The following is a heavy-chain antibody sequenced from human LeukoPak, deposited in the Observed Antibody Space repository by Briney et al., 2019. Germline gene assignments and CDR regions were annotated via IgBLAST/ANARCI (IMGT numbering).Heavy chain of an antibody. D-gene: IGHD6-13*01. CDR2: INPYSGDT. J-gene: IGHJ4*02. Sequence: ASVKVSCKASGYTFTGYHIHWVRQAPGQGLEWMGRINPYSGDTNFAQKFQGRVTMTRDTSITTAYMDLSSLTPDDTAVYFCARDQGSLSRSWYTGYWGQGTQVTVSS. CDR1: GYTFTGYH. CDR3: ARDQGSLSRSWYTGY. V-gene: IGHV1-2*06.